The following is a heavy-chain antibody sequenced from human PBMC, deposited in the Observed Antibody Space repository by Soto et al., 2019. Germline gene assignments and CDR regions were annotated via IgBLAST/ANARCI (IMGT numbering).Heavy chain of an antibody. CDR2: FDPGNGQK. CDR1: GHTLAELS. Sequence: QVRLVQSGAEVKKAGASVKVSCKVYGHTLAELSMNWVRQAPGKGLEWMGGFDPGNGQKFYAQKFQGRVIMTGDTSTETAYMEVSSLRSEDTAVYYCATDGNNGNNWFDPWGQGTQVTVSS. J-gene: IGHJ5*02. D-gene: IGHD1-20*01. CDR3: ATDGNNGNNWFDP. V-gene: IGHV1-24*01.